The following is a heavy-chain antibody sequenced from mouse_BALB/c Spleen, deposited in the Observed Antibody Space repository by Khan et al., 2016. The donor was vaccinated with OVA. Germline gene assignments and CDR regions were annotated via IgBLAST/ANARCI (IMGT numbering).Heavy chain of an antibody. CDR2: INTYTGEP. J-gene: IGHJ1*01. CDR3: ARGASYWYFDV. CDR1: GYTFTNYG. Sequence: QIQLVQSGPELKKPGETVKISCKASGYTFTNYGKNWVKQAPGKGLKWMGWINTYTGEPTYTGDFKGRFAFSLETSASTAYLQINNLKNEDMATYFCARGASYWYFDVWGAGTTVTVSS. V-gene: IGHV9-1*02.